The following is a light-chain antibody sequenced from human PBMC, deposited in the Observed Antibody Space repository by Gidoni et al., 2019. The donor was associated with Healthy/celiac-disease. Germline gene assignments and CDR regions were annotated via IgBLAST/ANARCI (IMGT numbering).Light chain of an antibody. Sequence: QTVVTQEQSFSVSPGGTVTLTCGLSSGSVSTSYYPSWYQQTPGQAPRTLIYSTNTPSSGVPDRFSGSILGNKAALTITGAQADDESDYYCVLYMGSGFWVFGGGTKLTVL. CDR3: VLYMGSGFWV. V-gene: IGLV8-61*01. CDR2: STN. J-gene: IGLJ3*02. CDR1: SGSVSTSYY.